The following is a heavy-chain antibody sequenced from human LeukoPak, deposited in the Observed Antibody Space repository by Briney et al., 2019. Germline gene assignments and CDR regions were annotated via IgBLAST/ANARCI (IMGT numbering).Heavy chain of an antibody. V-gene: IGHV3-48*03. CDR1: GFTFSSYE. CDR3: ARVRRDTAMVNYMDV. Sequence: QPGGSLRLSCAASGFTFSSYEMNWVRQAPGKGLEWVSYISSSGSTIYYADSVKGRFTISRDNAKNSLYLQMNSLRAEDTAVYYCARVRRDTAMVNYMDVWGKGTTVTISS. CDR2: ISSSGSTI. J-gene: IGHJ6*03. D-gene: IGHD5-18*01.